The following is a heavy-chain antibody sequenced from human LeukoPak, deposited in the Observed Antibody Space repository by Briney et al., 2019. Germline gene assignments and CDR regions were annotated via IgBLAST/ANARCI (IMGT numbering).Heavy chain of an antibody. CDR3: ARVSVLRGRYYDSSGYYFDY. D-gene: IGHD3-22*01. J-gene: IGHJ4*02. Sequence: PSETLSLTCTVSGYSISSGYYWGWIRQPPGKGLEWIGSICHSGSTYYNPSLKSRVTISVDTSKNQFSLKLSSVTSADTAVYYCARVSVLRGRYYDSSGYYFDYWGQGTLVTVSS. V-gene: IGHV4-38-2*02. CDR2: ICHSGST. CDR1: GYSISSGYY.